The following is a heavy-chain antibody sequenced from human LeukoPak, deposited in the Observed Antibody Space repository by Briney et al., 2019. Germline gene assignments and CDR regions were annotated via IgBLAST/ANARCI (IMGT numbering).Heavy chain of an antibody. Sequence: ASVKVSCKASGYTFTSYALSWVRQAPGQGLEWMGWINPNSGGTNYAQKFQGRVTMTRDTSISTAYMELSRLRSDDTAVYYCARGRVGTYAFNIWGQGTMVTVSS. CDR2: INPNSGGT. D-gene: IGHD1-26*01. J-gene: IGHJ3*02. CDR3: ARGRVGTYAFNI. V-gene: IGHV1-2*02. CDR1: GYTFTSYA.